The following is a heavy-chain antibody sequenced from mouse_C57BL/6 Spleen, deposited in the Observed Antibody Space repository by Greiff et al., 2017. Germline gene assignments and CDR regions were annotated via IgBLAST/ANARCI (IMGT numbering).Heavy chain of an antibody. CDR1: GYTFTSYW. J-gene: IGHJ4*01. CDR3: ARRGMVTYAMDY. V-gene: IGHV1-59*01. D-gene: IGHD2-3*01. Sequence: QVQLQQPGAELVRPGTSVKLSCKASGYTFTSYWMHWVKQRPGQGLEWIGVIDPSGSHTNYNQKFKGKATLTVDTSSSTAYMQLSSLTSEDSAVYYCARRGMVTYAMDYWGQGTSVTVSS. CDR2: IDPSGSHT.